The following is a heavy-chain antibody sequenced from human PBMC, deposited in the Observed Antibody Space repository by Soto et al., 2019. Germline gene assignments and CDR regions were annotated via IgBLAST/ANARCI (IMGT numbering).Heavy chain of an antibody. CDR3: ARGGITIDY. CDR1: GGSISSGGYS. Sequence: TLSLTCAVSGGSISSGGYSWSWIRQPPGKGLEWIGYIYHSGSTYYNPSLKSRVTISVDRSKNQFSLKLSSVTAADTAVYYCARGGITIDYWGQGTLVTVSS. CDR2: IYHSGST. V-gene: IGHV4-30-2*01. J-gene: IGHJ4*02.